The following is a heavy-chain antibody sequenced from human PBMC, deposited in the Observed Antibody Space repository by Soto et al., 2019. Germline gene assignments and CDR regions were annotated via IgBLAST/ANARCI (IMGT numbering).Heavy chain of an antibody. V-gene: IGHV3-30-3*01. J-gene: IGHJ4*02. Sequence: PGGSLRLSCAASGFTFSSYAMHWVRQAPGKGLEWVAVISYDGSNKYYADSVKGRFTISRDNSKNTLYLQMNSLRAEDTAVYYCAREDTMVRVFDYWGQGTLVTVSS. D-gene: IGHD3-10*01. CDR2: ISYDGSNK. CDR1: GFTFSSYA. CDR3: AREDTMVRVFDY.